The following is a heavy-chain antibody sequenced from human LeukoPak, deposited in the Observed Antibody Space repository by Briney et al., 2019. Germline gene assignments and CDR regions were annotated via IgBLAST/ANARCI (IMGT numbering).Heavy chain of an antibody. Sequence: ETSETLSLTCTVSGGSISSGDYYWSWIRQPPGKGLEWIGYIYYSGSTYYNPSLKSRVTISVDTSKNQFSLKLSSVTAADTAVYYCARDKGYYGSGSYYDYWGQGTLVTVSS. D-gene: IGHD3-10*01. V-gene: IGHV4-30-4*01. CDR2: IYYSGST. CDR1: GGSISSGDYY. J-gene: IGHJ4*02. CDR3: ARDKGYYGSGSYYDY.